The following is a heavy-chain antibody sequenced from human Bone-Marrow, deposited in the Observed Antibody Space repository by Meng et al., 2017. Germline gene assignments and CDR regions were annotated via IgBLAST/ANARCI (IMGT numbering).Heavy chain of an antibody. CDR2: INHSGST. J-gene: IGHJ4*02. V-gene: IGHV4-34*01. D-gene: IGHD6-13*01. Sequence: QVQPPQWGAGRLKPSDTLSLTCAVYGGSFSGYYWSCIRQPPGKGLEWIGEINHSGSTNYNPSLKSRVTISVDTSKNQFSLKLSSVTAADTAVYYCARAKPLIAAAGRGYFDYWGQGTLVTVSS. CDR1: GGSFSGYY. CDR3: ARAKPLIAAAGRGYFDY.